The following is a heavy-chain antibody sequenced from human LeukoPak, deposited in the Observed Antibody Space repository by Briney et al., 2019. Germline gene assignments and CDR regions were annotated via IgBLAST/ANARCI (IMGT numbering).Heavy chain of an antibody. CDR2: ISSSSSYI. Sequence: GGSLRLSCAASRFTFSTYTMNWVRQAPGKGLEWVSSISSSSSYIYYADSVKGRFTISRDNAKNSLYLQMNSLRAEDTAVYYCASQSGETYYDFWSGYSLYFDYWGQGTLVTVSS. D-gene: IGHD3-3*01. CDR3: ASQSGETYYDFWSGYSLYFDY. J-gene: IGHJ4*02. V-gene: IGHV3-21*01. CDR1: RFTFSTYT.